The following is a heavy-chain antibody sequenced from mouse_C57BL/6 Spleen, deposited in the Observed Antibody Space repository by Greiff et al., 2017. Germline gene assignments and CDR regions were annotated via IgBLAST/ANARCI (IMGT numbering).Heavy chain of an antibody. J-gene: IGHJ3*01. V-gene: IGHV5-4*01. CDR1: GFTFSSYA. D-gene: IGHD2-5*01. Sequence: EVHLVESGGGLVKPGGSLKLSCAASGFTFSSYAMSWVRQTPEKRLEWVATISDGGSYTYYPDNVKGRFTISRDNAKNNLYLQMSHLKSEDTAMYYCARDYSNYWFAYWGQGTLVTVSA. CDR3: ARDYSNYWFAY. CDR2: ISDGGSYT.